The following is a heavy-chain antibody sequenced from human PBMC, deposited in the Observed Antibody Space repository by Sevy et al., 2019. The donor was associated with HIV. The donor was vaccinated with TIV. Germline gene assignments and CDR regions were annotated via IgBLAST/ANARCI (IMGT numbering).Heavy chain of an antibody. CDR3: SRYCIGGSCLQHVMEV. J-gene: IGHJ6*02. CDR2: IRGKANDYAT. Sequence: GGSLRLSCAASGFTISDSDIHWVRQASGKGLEWIGRIRGKANDYATAYAAPVRGRFTLSRDDSENTAYLQMHSLKTEDTAVYYCSRYCIGGSCLQHVMEVWGQGATVTVSS. V-gene: IGHV3-73*01. D-gene: IGHD2-15*01. CDR1: GFTISDSD.